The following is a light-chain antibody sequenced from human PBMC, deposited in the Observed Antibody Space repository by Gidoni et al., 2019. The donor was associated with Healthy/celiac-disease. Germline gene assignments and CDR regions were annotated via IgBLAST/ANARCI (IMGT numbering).Light chain of an antibody. CDR2: DVS. CDR1: SSDVGGYNY. Sequence: QSALTQPASVSGSPGQSITISCTGTSSDVGGYNYVSWYQQHPGKAPNLMIYDVSNRPSGVSNRFSCSKSGNTASLTISGLQAEDEADYYCSSYTSSSTRVFGTGTKVTVL. V-gene: IGLV2-14*01. J-gene: IGLJ1*01. CDR3: SSYTSSSTRV.